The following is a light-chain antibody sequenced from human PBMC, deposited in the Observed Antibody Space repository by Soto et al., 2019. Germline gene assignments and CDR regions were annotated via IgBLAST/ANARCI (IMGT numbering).Light chain of an antibody. J-gene: IGKJ1*01. CDR3: QQYNDNWT. CDR2: KAS. Sequence: DIQMTQSPSTLSASVGDRVTITCRASQSISSWLAWYQQKPGQAPKLLIYKASTLQSGVPSRFSGSGSGTEFPLAISILQPDHSATYYCQQYNDNWTFGQGTKVE. V-gene: IGKV1-5*03. CDR1: QSISSW.